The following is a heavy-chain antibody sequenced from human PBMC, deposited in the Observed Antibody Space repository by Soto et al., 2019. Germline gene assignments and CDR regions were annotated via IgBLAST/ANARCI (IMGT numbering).Heavy chain of an antibody. V-gene: IGHV6-1*01. D-gene: IGHD2-8*01. CDR3: ARGIVLMVYASDFDY. CDR2: TYYRSKWYN. CDR1: GDSVSSNSAA. Sequence: SQTLTLACAISGDSVSSNSAAWNWIRQSPSRGLEWLGRTYYRSKWYNDYAVSVKSRITINPDTSKNQFSLQLNSVTPEDTAVYYCARGIVLMVYASDFDYWGQGTLVTVSS. J-gene: IGHJ4*02.